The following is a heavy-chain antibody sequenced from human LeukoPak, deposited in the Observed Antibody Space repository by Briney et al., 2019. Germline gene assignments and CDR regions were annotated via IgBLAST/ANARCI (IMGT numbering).Heavy chain of an antibody. V-gene: IGHV4-34*01. Sequence: KPSETLSLTCAVYGGSFSGYYWSWIRQPPGKGLEWIGEINHSGSTNYNPSLKSRVTMSVDTSKNQFSLKLSSVTAADTAVYYCARTQQLWSDFDYWGQGTLVTVSS. D-gene: IGHD5-18*01. CDR2: INHSGST. J-gene: IGHJ4*02. CDR1: GGSFSGYY. CDR3: ARTQQLWSDFDY.